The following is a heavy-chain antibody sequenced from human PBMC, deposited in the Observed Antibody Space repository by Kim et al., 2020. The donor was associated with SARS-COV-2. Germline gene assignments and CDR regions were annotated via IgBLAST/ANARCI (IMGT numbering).Heavy chain of an antibody. Sequence: GGSLRHSCAASGFTVSSNYMSWVRQAPGKGLEWVSVIYSGGSTYYADSVKGRFTISRDNSKNTLYLQMNSLRAEDTAVYYCARGQIRYFDWLYAENAFDIWGQGTMVTVSS. CDR2: IYSGGST. J-gene: IGHJ3*02. CDR3: ARGQIRYFDWLYAENAFDI. CDR1: GFTVSSNY. V-gene: IGHV3-53*01. D-gene: IGHD3-9*01.